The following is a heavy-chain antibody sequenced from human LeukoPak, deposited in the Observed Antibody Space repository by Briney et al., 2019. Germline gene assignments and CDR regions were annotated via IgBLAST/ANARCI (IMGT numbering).Heavy chain of an antibody. V-gene: IGHV4-59*01. CDR1: GGSISSYY. J-gene: IGHJ6*03. CDR3: ARVEEGYGSGRRENYYYYYMDV. CDR2: IHYSGST. D-gene: IGHD3-10*01. Sequence: SETLSLTCTVSGGSISSYYWSWIRQPPGKGLEWIGYIHYSGSTHYNPSLKSRVTITVDTSKNQLSLKLSSVTAADTAVYYCARVEEGYGSGRRENYYYYYMDVWGKGTTVTISS.